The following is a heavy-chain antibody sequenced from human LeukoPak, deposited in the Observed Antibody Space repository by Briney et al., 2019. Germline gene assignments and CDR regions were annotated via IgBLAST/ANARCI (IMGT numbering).Heavy chain of an antibody. J-gene: IGHJ4*02. CDR2: ISSSGGST. D-gene: IGHD3-3*01. CDR3: AKDYDFWSGYLHIAYFDY. Sequence: GGSLRLSCAASGFTFSSYAMSWVRQAPGKGLEWVSAISSSGGSTYYADSVKGRFTISRDNSKNTLYLQMNSLRAEDTAVYYCAKDYDFWSGYLHIAYFDYWGQGTLVTVSS. V-gene: IGHV3-23*01. CDR1: GFTFSSYA.